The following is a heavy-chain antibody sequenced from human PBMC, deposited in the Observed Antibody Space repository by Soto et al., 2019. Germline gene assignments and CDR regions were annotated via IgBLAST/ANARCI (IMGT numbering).Heavy chain of an antibody. CDR3: ARDLFYCSCGSCPSNI. V-gene: IGHV1-18*01. D-gene: IGHD2-15*01. J-gene: IGHJ3*02. Sequence: QVQLVQSGAEVKKPGASVKVSCKASGYTFTSYGIRWVRQAPGQGLEWMGWISAYNGNTNYAQKLQGRVTMTTDTSTSTSYMELRSLRSDDTAVYYCARDLFYCSCGSCPSNIWGQGTMVTVSS. CDR2: ISAYNGNT. CDR1: GYTFTSYG.